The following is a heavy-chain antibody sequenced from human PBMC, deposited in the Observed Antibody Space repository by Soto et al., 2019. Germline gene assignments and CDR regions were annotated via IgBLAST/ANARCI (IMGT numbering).Heavy chain of an antibody. Sequence: SETLSLTCTVSGGSLSSSGGSINSSFWSWIRQSPGKGLEWIGYIYYSGSTYYNPSLKSRVAISMDTSKNQFSLKLSSVTAADTALYFCARAIYCRSASCSNWFDPWGQGTPVTVSS. J-gene: IGHJ5*02. CDR1: GGSLSSSGGSINSSF. CDR3: ARAIYCRSASCSNWFDP. V-gene: IGHV4-30-4*07. D-gene: IGHD2-2*01. CDR2: IYYSGST.